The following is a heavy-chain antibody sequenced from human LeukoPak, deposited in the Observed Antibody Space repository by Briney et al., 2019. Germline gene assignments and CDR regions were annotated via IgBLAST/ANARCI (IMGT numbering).Heavy chain of an antibody. CDR1: GFTFSNYW. CDR2: IYNDGSST. CDR3: ARVRGGSGRSYAADAFDI. J-gene: IGHJ3*02. Sequence: GGSLRLSCAASGFTFSNYWMHWVRQAPGKGLVWVSRIYNDGSSTSYADSVKGRFTISSDNAKSTLYLQMNSLRADDTAVFYCARVRGGSGRSYAADAFDIWGQGTMVTVSS. V-gene: IGHV3-74*01. D-gene: IGHD1-26*01.